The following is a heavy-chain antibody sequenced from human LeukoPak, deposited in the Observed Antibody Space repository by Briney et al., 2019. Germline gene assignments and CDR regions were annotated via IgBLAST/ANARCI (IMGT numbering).Heavy chain of an antibody. CDR2: ITHSAST. D-gene: IGHD3-10*01. CDR1: AGSFSGND. V-gene: IGHV4-34*01. Sequence: SQTLSLTCAVYAGSFSGNDWSWIRHPPGNGREWSGEITHSASTNNNPSLTSRVTISVDTSKNQFSLKLSSVTAADTAVYYCARDQADLLRPDAFDIWGQGTMVTVSS. J-gene: IGHJ3*02. CDR3: ARDQADLLRPDAFDI.